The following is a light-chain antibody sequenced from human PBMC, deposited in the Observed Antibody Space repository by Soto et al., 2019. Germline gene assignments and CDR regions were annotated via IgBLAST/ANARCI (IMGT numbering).Light chain of an antibody. CDR3: QQYGSSPGT. CDR2: GAS. J-gene: IGKJ1*01. Sequence: EIVLTQSPGTLSLSPGERATLSCRATQSVSSSYLAWYQQKPGQAPKLXIFGASIRATDIPDRFSGSGSGTDFTLTISRLEPEDFAVYYCQQYGSSPGTFGQGTKVDIK. V-gene: IGKV3-20*01. CDR1: QSVSSSY.